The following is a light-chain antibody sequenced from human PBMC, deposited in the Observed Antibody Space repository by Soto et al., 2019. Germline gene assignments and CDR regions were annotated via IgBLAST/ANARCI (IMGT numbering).Light chain of an antibody. J-gene: IGLJ2*01. CDR2: LDT. CDR1: NLGDRY. CDR3: QAWDDTSGVV. V-gene: IGLV3-1*01. Sequence: SYELTQPPSVSVSPGQTASITCSGANLGDRYACWYQQKPGQSPVLVIYLDTKRPSGIPERFSGSNSGNTATLTISGTRAMDEADYYCQAWDDTSGVVFGGGTKVTVL.